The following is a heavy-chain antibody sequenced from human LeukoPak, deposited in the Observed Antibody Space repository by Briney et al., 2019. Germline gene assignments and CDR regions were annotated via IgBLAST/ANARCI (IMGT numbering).Heavy chain of an antibody. CDR2: ISSSGSTI. CDR3: ARVDIVATPYSYYFDY. CDR1: GFTFSDYY. Sequence: GGSLRLSCAASGFTFSDYYMSWIRQAPGKGLEWVSYISSSGSTIYYADSVKGRFTISRDNAKNSLYLQMNSLRAEDTAVYYCARVDIVATPYSYYFDYWGQGTLVTVSS. V-gene: IGHV3-11*04. J-gene: IGHJ4*02. D-gene: IGHD5-12*01.